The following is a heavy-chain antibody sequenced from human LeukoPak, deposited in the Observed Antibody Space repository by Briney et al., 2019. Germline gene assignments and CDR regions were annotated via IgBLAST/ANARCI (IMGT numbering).Heavy chain of an antibody. D-gene: IGHD6-19*01. V-gene: IGHV3-21*01. CDR2: ISSSSSYI. CDR3: ARAYSSGSDY. J-gene: IGHJ4*02. CDR1: GFTFSSYS. Sequence: GGSLTLSCAASGFTFSSYSMNWVRQAPGKGLEWVSSISSSSSYIYYADSVEGRFTISRDSAKNSLYLQMNSLRAEDTAVYYCARAYSSGSDYWGQGTLVTVSS.